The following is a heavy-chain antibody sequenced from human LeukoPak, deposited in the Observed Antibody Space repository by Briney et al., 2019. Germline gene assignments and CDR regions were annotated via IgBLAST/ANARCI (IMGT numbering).Heavy chain of an antibody. CDR1: GYTFTSYG. CDR2: ISTYNDNT. J-gene: IGHJ5*02. D-gene: IGHD1-26*01. CDR3: ARGLPDWWEWFDP. V-gene: IGHV1-18*01. Sequence: GSSVKVSCKASGYTFTSYGISWVRQAPGQGLEWMGWISTYNDNTNYAQKLQGRVTMTTDTSTSTAYMDLRSLRSDDTAVYYCARGLPDWWEWFDPWGQGTLVTVSS.